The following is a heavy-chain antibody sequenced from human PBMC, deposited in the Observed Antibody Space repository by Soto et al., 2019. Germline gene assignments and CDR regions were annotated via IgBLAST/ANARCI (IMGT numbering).Heavy chain of an antibody. CDR3: ARGYCNSIGCSHYFDY. CDR2: INPTTGDT. V-gene: IGHV1-2*02. CDR1: GYTFTGNY. J-gene: IGHJ4*02. Sequence: GASVKVSCKASGYTFTGNYMHWVRQAPGQGLEWMALINPTTGDTKYAQKFQGRVTMTWDTAISTAYMELSRLRSDDTAIYFCARGYCNSIGCSHYFDYWRQGTMVTVSS. D-gene: IGHD2-2*01.